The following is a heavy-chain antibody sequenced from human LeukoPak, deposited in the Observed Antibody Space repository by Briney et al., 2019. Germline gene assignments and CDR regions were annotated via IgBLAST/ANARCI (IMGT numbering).Heavy chain of an antibody. CDR3: ATASGTYTATY. V-gene: IGHV3-23*01. CDR2: ISGSGGST. D-gene: IGHD1-26*01. CDR1: GFTFSSYA. J-gene: IGHJ4*02. Sequence: PGGSLRLSCAASGFTFSSYAMSWVRQAPGKGLEWVSAISGSGGSTYYADSVKGRFTISRDNSRNTLYLQVDSPRAEDTAIYYCATASGTYTATYWGQGTLVSVSS.